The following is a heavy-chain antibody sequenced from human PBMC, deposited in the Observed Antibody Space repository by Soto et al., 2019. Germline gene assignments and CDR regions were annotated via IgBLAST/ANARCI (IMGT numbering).Heavy chain of an antibody. V-gene: IGHV4-39*01. CDR3: ARQGGYSYGYILSSGKLPPLDY. CDR1: GGSISSSRYY. CDR2: IFHSGNT. Sequence: SETLSLTCTVSGGSISSSRYYWGWIRQPPGKGLEGVGSIFHSGNTYYNPSLKGRLTISVDTSKNQFSLSLSSVTAADTAVYFCARQGGYSYGYILSSGKLPPLDYWGQGTLVTVSS. J-gene: IGHJ4*02. D-gene: IGHD5-18*01.